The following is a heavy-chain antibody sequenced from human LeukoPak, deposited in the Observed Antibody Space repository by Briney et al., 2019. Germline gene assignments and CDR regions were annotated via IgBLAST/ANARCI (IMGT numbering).Heavy chain of an antibody. D-gene: IGHD3-3*01. V-gene: IGHV1-18*01. CDR2: ISAYNGNT. Sequence: ASVKVSCKASGYTFTSYGISWVRQAPGQGLEWMGWISAYNGNTNYAQKLQGRVTMTTDTSTSTAYMELRSLRSDDTAVYYCASHPSTIFGVVSYFDYWGQGTLVTVSS. J-gene: IGHJ4*02. CDR3: ASHPSTIFGVVSYFDY. CDR1: GYTFTSYG.